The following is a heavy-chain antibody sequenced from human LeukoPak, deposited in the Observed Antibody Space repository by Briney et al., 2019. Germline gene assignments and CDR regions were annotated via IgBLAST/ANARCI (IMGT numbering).Heavy chain of an antibody. CDR3: ARVGYDILTGYYFNYMDV. D-gene: IGHD3-9*01. Sequence: ASVKVSCKASGYTFTGYYMHWVRQAPGQGLEWMGWINPNSGGTNYAQKFQGRVTMTRDTSISTAYMELSSLRSEDTAVYYCARVGYDILTGYYFNYMDVWGKGTTVTVSS. J-gene: IGHJ6*03. CDR1: GYTFTGYY. V-gene: IGHV1-2*02. CDR2: INPNSGGT.